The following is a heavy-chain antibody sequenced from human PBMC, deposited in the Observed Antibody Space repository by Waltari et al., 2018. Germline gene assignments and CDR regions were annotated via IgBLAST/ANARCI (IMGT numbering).Heavy chain of an antibody. CDR2: IKKDGSEE. D-gene: IGHD3-22*01. Sequence: EVQLVESGGGLVQPGGSLRLSCAASGFTLSSYWMSWVRQAPGKGPEGGANIKKDGSEEYYVDSVRGRFTISRDNAKNSLYLQMNSLRPEDTAVYYCARDQWFAFDIWGQGTMVTVSS. V-gene: IGHV3-7*01. CDR1: GFTLSSYW. CDR3: ARDQWFAFDI. J-gene: IGHJ3*02.